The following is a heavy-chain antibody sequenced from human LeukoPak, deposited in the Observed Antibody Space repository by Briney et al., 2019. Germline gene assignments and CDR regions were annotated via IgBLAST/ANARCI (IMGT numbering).Heavy chain of an antibody. V-gene: IGHV1-2*02. D-gene: IGHD1-26*01. J-gene: IGHJ4*02. CDR2: INPNSGGT. CDR3: ARAVTVGATYYFDY. CDR1: GYTFTGNY. Sequence: ASVKVSCKASGYTFTGNYMHWVRQAPGQGLEWMGWINPNSGGTNYAQKFQGRVTMTRDTSISTAYMELSRLRSDDTAVYYCARAVTVGATYYFDYWGQGTLVTVSS.